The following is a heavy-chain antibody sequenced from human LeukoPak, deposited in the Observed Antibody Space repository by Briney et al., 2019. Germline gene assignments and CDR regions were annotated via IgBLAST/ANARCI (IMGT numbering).Heavy chain of an antibody. CDR2: ISWNSGSI. J-gene: IGHJ3*02. Sequence: GGSLRLSCAASGFTFDDFAMHWVRQAPGKGLEWVSGISWNSGSIGYADSVKGRFTISRDNAKNSLYLQMNSLRAEDTALYYCAKDTGGDGYNLGAFDIWGQGTMVTVSS. CDR1: GFTFDDFA. CDR3: AKDTGGDGYNLGAFDI. D-gene: IGHD5-24*01. V-gene: IGHV3-9*01.